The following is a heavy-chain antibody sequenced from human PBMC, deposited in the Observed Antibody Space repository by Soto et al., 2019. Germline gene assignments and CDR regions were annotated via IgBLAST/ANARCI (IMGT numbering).Heavy chain of an antibody. J-gene: IGHJ4*02. D-gene: IGHD2-21*01. CDR1: GFSFRDYF. V-gene: IGHV3-11*01. CDR3: ATDDHTYGVY. CDR2: IGPYGNSI. Sequence: PGESLKISCAASGFSFRDYFMSWLRQAPGEGLEWVSYIGPYGNSIYYADSVKGRFTISRDDATKSLHLHMNSLRTDDTAVYYCATDDHTYGVYWGQGTPVTVSS.